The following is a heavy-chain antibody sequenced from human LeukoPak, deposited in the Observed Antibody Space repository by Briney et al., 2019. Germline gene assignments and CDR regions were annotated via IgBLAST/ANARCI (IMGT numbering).Heavy chain of an antibody. J-gene: IGHJ4*02. CDR1: GGTFSSYA. V-gene: IGHV1-69*13. D-gene: IGHD3-22*01. CDR2: IIAIFGTA. CDR3: AREVGEYDSSGYYRYYFDY. Sequence: GASVKVSCKASGGTFSSYAISWVRQAPGQGLEWMGGIIAIFGTANYAQKFQGRVTITADESTSTAYMELSSLRSEDTAVYYCAREVGEYDSSGYYRYYFDYWGQGTLVTVSS.